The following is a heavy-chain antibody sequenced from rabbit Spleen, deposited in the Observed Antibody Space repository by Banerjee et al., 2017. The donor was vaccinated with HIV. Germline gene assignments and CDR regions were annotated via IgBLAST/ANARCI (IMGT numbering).Heavy chain of an antibody. D-gene: IGHD4-1*01. CDR2: IYTGSGNT. J-gene: IGHJ4*01. V-gene: IGHV1S40*01. CDR1: GFSFSSGYY. Sequence: QSLEESGGGLVKPGGTLTLTCTVSGFSFSSGYYICWVRQAPGKGLEWIGCIYTGSGNTYYASWAKGRFTISKTSSTTVTLQMTSLTAADTATYFCATNHYTGDFNLWGQGTLVTVS. CDR3: ATNHYTGDFNL.